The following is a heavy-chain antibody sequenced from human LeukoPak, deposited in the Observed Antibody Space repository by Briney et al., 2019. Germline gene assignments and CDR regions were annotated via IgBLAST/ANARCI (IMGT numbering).Heavy chain of an antibody. D-gene: IGHD3-3*01. Sequence: PSEPLSLTCAVSGYSISIAYYWGWIRQPPGKGLEWIGRIFRGGSTSYNPSLMSRLTMSMDTSKNQFSLQLTSVTAADTAVYYCARYDSRGSGSTQLEYWGQGILVTISS. CDR1: GYSISIAYY. CDR3: ARYDSRGSGSTQLEY. J-gene: IGHJ4*02. V-gene: IGHV4-38-2*01. CDR2: IFRGGST.